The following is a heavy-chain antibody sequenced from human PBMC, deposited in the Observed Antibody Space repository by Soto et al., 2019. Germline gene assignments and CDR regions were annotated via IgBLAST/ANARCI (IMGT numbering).Heavy chain of an antibody. V-gene: IGHV4-34*01. D-gene: IGHD3-10*01. Sequence: QVQLQQWGAGLLKPSETLSLTCAVSGGSFTAYYWSWIRQSPDMRLEWIGEIHHSGTTTYNPSVESRVTISVDTYKRQFSLKLTSVTAADTGIYYCVRGRRGDPWGQGTLVTVSS. CDR2: IHHSGTT. CDR3: VRGRRGDP. J-gene: IGHJ5*02. CDR1: GGSFTAYY.